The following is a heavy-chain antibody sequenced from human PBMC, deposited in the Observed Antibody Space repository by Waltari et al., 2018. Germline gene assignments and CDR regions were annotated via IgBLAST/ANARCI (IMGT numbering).Heavy chain of an antibody. CDR2: VYTTGTT. CDR1: GVSISDYY. D-gene: IGHD3-16*01. V-gene: IGHV4-4*07. Sequence: QVQLQESGPRLVEPWETLSLTCRISGVSISDYYWRWIRTPAGKGLEFIGRVYTTGTTDYNPSFRSRATVSVDKSKNHFSLSLTSVTAADTAIYYCARGYSDDGGEYFQHWGQGTLVTVSS. CDR3: ARGYSDDGGEYFQH. J-gene: IGHJ1*01.